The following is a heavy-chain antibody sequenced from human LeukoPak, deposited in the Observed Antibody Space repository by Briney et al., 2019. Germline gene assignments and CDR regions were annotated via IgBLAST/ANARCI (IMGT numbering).Heavy chain of an antibody. CDR3: ASSNSGSYSPFDY. Sequence: SETLSLTCTVSGGSISSGSYYWSWIRQPAGKGLEWIGRIYTSGSTNYNPSLKSRVTTSVDPSKNQSSLKLSSVTAADTAVYYCASSNSGSYSPFDYWGQGTLVTVSS. J-gene: IGHJ4*02. CDR1: GGSISSGSYY. CDR2: IYTSGST. D-gene: IGHD1-26*01. V-gene: IGHV4-61*02.